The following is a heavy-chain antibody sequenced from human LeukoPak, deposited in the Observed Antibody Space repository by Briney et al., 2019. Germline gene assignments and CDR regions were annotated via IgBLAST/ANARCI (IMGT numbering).Heavy chain of an antibody. CDR1: GFTFSSYW. V-gene: IGHV3-7*01. Sequence: GGSLRLSCAASGFTFSSYWMSWVRQAPGKGLEWVANIKQDGSEKYYVDSVKGRFTISRDNAKNSLYLQMNNLRAEDTAVYYCARMGLDWLIYYIDYWGQGTLVTVSS. CDR2: IKQDGSEK. CDR3: ARMGLDWLIYYIDY. J-gene: IGHJ4*02. D-gene: IGHD3-9*01.